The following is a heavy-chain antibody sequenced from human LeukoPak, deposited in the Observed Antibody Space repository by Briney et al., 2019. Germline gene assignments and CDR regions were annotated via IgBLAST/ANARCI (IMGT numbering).Heavy chain of an antibody. Sequence: ASVKVSCKASGYTFTNYAIHWVRQAPGQRLEWMGWINSGNGNTRYSQELQGRVAITRDTSASTVYMELSSLRSDDTAVYYCAREWLSSGDSHYSHWGQGTLVTVSS. J-gene: IGHJ4*02. CDR3: AREWLSSGDSHYSH. CDR1: GYTFTNYA. V-gene: IGHV1-3*01. CDR2: INSGNGNT. D-gene: IGHD2-15*01.